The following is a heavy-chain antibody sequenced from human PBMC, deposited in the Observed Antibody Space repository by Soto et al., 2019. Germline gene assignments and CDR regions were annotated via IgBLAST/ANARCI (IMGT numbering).Heavy chain of an antibody. CDR3: AREGSVAGTSLIDY. CDR1: GFIFSDYA. D-gene: IGHD6-19*01. CDR2: IWHDGSKT. J-gene: IGHJ4*02. V-gene: IGHV3-33*08. Sequence: QVQLVESGGGVVQPGRSLRLSCAASGFIFSDYAIHWVRQAPGKGLEWVTVIWHDGSKTDYADSVKGRFSISRANSENTLYLEMNNLRVEDTAVYYCAREGSVAGTSLIDYWGQGALVTVSS.